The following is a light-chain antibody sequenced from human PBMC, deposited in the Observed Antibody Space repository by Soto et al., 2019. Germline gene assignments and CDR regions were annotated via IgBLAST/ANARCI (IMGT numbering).Light chain of an antibody. V-gene: IGKV3-11*01. CDR3: QQRDQWPVT. Sequence: EVVLTQSPATLSSSGGERATLFVTASQSIGSHLAWYQQKPGQPPRLLIYDASNRPSGVPARFSGSVSGTFFTLSISSLEPEDFVVYYCQQRDQWPVTFGGGTKVEFK. J-gene: IGKJ4*01. CDR2: DAS. CDR1: QSIGSH.